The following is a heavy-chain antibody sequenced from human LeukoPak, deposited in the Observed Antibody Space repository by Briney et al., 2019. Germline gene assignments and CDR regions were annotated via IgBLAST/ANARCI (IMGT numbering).Heavy chain of an antibody. D-gene: IGHD2-2*01. CDR1: GGSISSYY. CDR3: ARDRRGSSALDY. J-gene: IGHJ4*02. V-gene: IGHV4-59*01. Sequence: PSETLSLTCTVSGGSISSYYWSWIRQPPGKGLEWIGYIYYSGTTNYNPSLKSRVTISVDTSKNQFSLKLSSVTAADTAVYHCARDRRGSSALDYWGQGTLVTVSS. CDR2: IYYSGTT.